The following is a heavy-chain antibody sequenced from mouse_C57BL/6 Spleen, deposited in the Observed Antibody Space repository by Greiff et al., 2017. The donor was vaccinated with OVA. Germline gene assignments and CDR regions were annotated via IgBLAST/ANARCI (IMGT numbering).Heavy chain of an antibody. V-gene: IGHV3-6*01. CDR3: AREGGDAGYYFDY. Sequence: EVQLQQSGPGLVKPSQSLSLTCSVTGYSITSGYYWNWIRQFPGNKLEWMGYISYDGSNNYNPSLKNRISITRDTSKNQFFLKLNSVTTEDTATYYCAREGGDAGYYFDYWGQGTTLTVSS. CDR1: GYSITSGYY. J-gene: IGHJ2*01. CDR2: ISYDGSN.